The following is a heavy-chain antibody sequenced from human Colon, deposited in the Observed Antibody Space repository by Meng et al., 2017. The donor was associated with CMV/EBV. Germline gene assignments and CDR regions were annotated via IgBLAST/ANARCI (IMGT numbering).Heavy chain of an antibody. D-gene: IGHD4-11*01. J-gene: IGHJ4*02. Sequence: GGSLRLSCEGSGFTFRTAWMNWVRQSPGKGLEWVGRIKTKDEGDATTYAEPVKGRFTMSRDDSQNTVYLQMNSLTSEDTGVYYCLTSPRDSDFHFWGQGTLVTVSS. CDR3: LTSPRDSDFHF. CDR1: GFTFRTAW. V-gene: IGHV3-15*06. CDR2: IKTKDEGDAT.